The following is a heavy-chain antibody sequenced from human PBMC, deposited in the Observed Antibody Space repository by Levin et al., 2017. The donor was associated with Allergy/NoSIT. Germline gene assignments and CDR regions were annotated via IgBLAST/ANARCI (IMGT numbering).Heavy chain of an antibody. CDR1: GGSFSGYY. V-gene: IGHV4-34*01. CDR2: INHSGST. D-gene: IGHD3-10*01. CDR3: ARGPRFMVRGVKSWFDP. J-gene: IGHJ5*02. Sequence: GSLRLSCAVYGGSFSGYYWSWIRQPPGKGLEWIGEINHSGSTNYNPSLKSRVTISVDTSKNQFSLKLSSVTAADTAVYYCARGPRFMVRGVKSWFDPWGQGTLVTVSS.